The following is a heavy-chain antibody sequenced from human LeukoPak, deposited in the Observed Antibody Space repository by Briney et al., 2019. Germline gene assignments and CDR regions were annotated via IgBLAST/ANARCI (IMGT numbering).Heavy chain of an antibody. J-gene: IGHJ4*02. D-gene: IGHD6-19*01. CDR3: ARRAGTYSHPYDY. V-gene: IGHV3-53*01. CDR2: IYSDNT. CDR1: GFTVSSNS. Sequence: GGSLRLSCTVSGFTVSSNSMSWVRQAPGKGLEWVSFIYSDNTHYSDSVKGRFTISRGNSKNTLYLQMNSLRAEDTAVYYCARRAGTYSHPYDYWGQGTLVTVSS.